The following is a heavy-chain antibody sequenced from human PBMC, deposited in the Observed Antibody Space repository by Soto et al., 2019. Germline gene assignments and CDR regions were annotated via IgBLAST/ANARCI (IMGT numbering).Heavy chain of an antibody. V-gene: IGHV4-34*01. CDR3: ARRSVVVIGRWFDP. Sequence: SETLSLTCAVYGGSFSGYYWSWIRQPPGKGLEWIGEINHSGSTNYNPSLKSRVTISVDTSKNQFSLKLSSVTAADTAVYYCARRSVVVIGRWFDPWGQGTLVTVSS. J-gene: IGHJ5*02. CDR1: GGSFSGYY. D-gene: IGHD3-22*01. CDR2: INHSGST.